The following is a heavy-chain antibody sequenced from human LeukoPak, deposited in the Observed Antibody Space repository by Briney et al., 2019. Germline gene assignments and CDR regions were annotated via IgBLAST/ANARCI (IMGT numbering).Heavy chain of an antibody. CDR2: IYSGGST. CDR3: ARDESGYYDSSGYYYYGMDV. V-gene: IGHV3-53*01. CDR1: GFTVSSNY. Sequence: PGGSLRLSCAASGFTVSSNYMSWVRQAPGKGLEWVSVIYSGGSTYYADSVKGRFTFSRDNSKNTLYLQMNSLRAEDTAVYYCARDESGYYDSSGYYYYGMDVWGQGTTVTVSS. D-gene: IGHD3-22*01. J-gene: IGHJ6*02.